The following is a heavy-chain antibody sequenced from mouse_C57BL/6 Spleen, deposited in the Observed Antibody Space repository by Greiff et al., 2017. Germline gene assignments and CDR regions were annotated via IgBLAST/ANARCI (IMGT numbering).Heavy chain of an antibody. CDR3: ARPDYYGSSYVSYFDV. Sequence: DVKLVESGGGLVKPGGSLKLSCAASGFTFSSYTMSWFRQTPEKRLVWVATISGGGGNTYYPDSVKGRFTISRDNAKNTLYLQMSSLRSEDTALYYCARPDYYGSSYVSYFDVWGTGTTVTVSS. CDR1: GFTFSSYT. CDR2: ISGGGGNT. D-gene: IGHD1-1*01. V-gene: IGHV5-9*01. J-gene: IGHJ1*03.